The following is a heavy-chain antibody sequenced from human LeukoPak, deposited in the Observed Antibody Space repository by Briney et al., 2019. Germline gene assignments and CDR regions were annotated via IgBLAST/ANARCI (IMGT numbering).Heavy chain of an antibody. D-gene: IGHD1-26*01. CDR2: INDNGGRT. J-gene: IGHJ4*02. Sequence: PGGSPRLSCSASGFTFSRYAMHWVRQAPGKGLEYVSGINDNGGRTHYGDSVKGRFSISRDNSKNTLHLQMSTLRAEDTALYYCVKDVCGSYAFDYWGQGILVTVAS. CDR3: VKDVCGSYAFDY. V-gene: IGHV3-64D*09. CDR1: GFTFSRYA.